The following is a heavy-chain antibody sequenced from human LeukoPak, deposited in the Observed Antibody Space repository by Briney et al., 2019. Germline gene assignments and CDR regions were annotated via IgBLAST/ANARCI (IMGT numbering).Heavy chain of an antibody. J-gene: IGHJ3*02. CDR2: IYYSGST. CDR1: GGSLSSYY. CDR3: ARDRALVRSGAGAFDI. Sequence: SETLSLTCTVSGGSLSSYYWSWIRQPPGKGLEWIGYIYYSGSTNYNPSLKSRVTIPVDTSKNQFSLKLSSVTAADTAVYYCARDRALVRSGAGAFDIWGQGTMVTVSS. D-gene: IGHD3-10*01. V-gene: IGHV4-59*01.